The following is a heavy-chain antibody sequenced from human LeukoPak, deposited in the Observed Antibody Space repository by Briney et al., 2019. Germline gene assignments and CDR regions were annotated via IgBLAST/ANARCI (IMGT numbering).Heavy chain of an antibody. V-gene: IGHV3-53*01. D-gene: IGHD3-10*01. CDR1: GFTFNSYG. Sequence: GGSLRLSCGASGFTFNSYGMNWVRQAPGKGLEWVSVIYSGGSTYYADSVKGRFTISRDNSKNTLYLQMNSLRAEDTAVYYCARDVEELWSPSTPHAFDIGGQGTMVTVSS. CDR3: ARDVEELWSPSTPHAFDI. CDR2: IYSGGST. J-gene: IGHJ3*02.